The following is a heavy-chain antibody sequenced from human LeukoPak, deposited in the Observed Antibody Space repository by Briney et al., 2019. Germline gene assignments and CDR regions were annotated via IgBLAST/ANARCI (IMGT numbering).Heavy chain of an antibody. V-gene: IGHV4-59*01. CDR1: GGSFSGYY. D-gene: IGHD3-9*01. J-gene: IGHJ4*02. CDR2: IYYSGST. Sequence: SETLSLTCAVYGGSFSGYYWSWIRQPPGKGLEWIGYIYYSGSTNYNPSLKSRVTISVDTSKNQFSLKLSSVTAADTAVYYCAGYDILTGFDYWGQGTLVTVSS. CDR3: AGYDILTGFDY.